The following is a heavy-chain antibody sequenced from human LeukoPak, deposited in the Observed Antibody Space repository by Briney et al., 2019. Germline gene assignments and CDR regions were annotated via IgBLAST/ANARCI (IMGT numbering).Heavy chain of an antibody. J-gene: IGHJ4*02. V-gene: IGHV3-30*02. CDR2: IRYDGNNK. CDR1: GFTFSNYG. CDR3: AREISGSYTFDY. Sequence: GGSLRLSCGASGFTFSNYGMLWVRQAPGKGLGWVAFIRYDGNNKLYADSVKGRFTISRDNSKNSLYLQMNSLRAEDTAVYYCAREISGSYTFDYWGQGTLVTVSS. D-gene: IGHD1-26*01.